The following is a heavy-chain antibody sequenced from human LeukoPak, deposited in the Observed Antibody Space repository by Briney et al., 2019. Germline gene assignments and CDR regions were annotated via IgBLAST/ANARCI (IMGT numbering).Heavy chain of an antibody. CDR2: IWYDGSNK. CDR3: ARWVGAAGFDY. V-gene: IGHV3-33*01. D-gene: IGHD2-15*01. CDR1: GFIFSSYG. Sequence: GRSLRLSCAASGFIFSSYGMHWDRQAPGKGLEWVAVIWYDGSNKYYADSVKGRFSISRDNSKNTLYLQMNSLRAEDTAVYYCARWVGAAGFDYWGQGTLVTVSS. J-gene: IGHJ4*02.